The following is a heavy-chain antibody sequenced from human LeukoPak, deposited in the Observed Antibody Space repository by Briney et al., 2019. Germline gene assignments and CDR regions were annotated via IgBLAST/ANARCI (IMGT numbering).Heavy chain of an antibody. CDR2: ISSSSSYI. J-gene: IGHJ4*02. CDR3: ARGVAATYFDY. CDR1: GFTFRSYS. Sequence: GGSLRLSCAASGFTFRSYSMNLVRQAPGKGLQWVSSISSSSSYIYYADSVKGRFTISRDNAKNSLYLQMNSLRAEDTAVYYCARGVAATYFDYWGQGTLVTVSS. V-gene: IGHV3-21*01. D-gene: IGHD2-15*01.